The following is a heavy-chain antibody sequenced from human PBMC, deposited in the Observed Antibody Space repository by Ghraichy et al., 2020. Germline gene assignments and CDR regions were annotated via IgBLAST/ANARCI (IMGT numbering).Heavy chain of an antibody. D-gene: IGHD4-17*01. Sequence: GGSLRLSCAASGFTFSSSAMRWVRQAPGKGLEWVSAISGSGDDTSYADSVKGRFTMSRDNSKNTLYLQMNSLRPEDTAVYYWAKRHVDYDYFDYWGQGTLVTVSS. CDR2: ISGSGDDT. V-gene: IGHV3-23*01. CDR3: AKRHVDYDYFDY. J-gene: IGHJ4*02. CDR1: GFTFSSSA.